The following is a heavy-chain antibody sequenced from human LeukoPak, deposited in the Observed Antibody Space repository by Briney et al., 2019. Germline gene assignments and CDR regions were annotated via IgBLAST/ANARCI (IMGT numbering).Heavy chain of an antibody. D-gene: IGHD3-3*01. CDR1: GGSIRSYY. J-gene: IGHJ5*02. Sequence: SETLSLTCTVSGGSIRSYYWSWLRQPPGKGLEWIGYIYYSGSTNYNPSLKSRVTISVDMSKNQFSLSLRSVTAADTAVYYCARGSNYDFWSGYSNWFDPWGQGTLVTVSS. CDR3: ARGSNYDFWSGYSNWFDP. V-gene: IGHV4-59*01. CDR2: IYYSGST.